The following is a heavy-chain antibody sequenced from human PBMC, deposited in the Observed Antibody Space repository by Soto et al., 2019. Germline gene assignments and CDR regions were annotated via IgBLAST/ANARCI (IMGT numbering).Heavy chain of an antibody. D-gene: IGHD5-12*01. J-gene: IGHJ6*02. Sequence: XGSISLSIASFGVILKSYSWSLFRKTPGKGLEWVSAISGSGGSTYYADSVKGRSTISRDNSKNTLYLQMNSLKAEDTAVYYCAKDHGYSGYDNMGVWGQGTTVTLYS. V-gene: IGHV3-23*01. CDR3: AKDHGYSGYDNMGV. CDR1: GVILKSYS. CDR2: ISGSGGST.